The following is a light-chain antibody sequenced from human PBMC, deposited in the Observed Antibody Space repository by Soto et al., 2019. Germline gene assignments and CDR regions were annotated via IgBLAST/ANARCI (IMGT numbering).Light chain of an antibody. CDR2: DVS. J-gene: IGLJ2*01. CDR3: SSYTSSSTLMV. V-gene: IGLV2-14*01. Sequence: QSALTQPASVSGSPGQSISISSTGTSSDIGGYNYVSWYQQHPGKAPKLRIYDVSNRPSGVSNRFSGSKSGNTASLTISGLQAEDEADYYCSSYTSSSTLMVFGGGTQLTVL. CDR1: SSDIGGYNY.